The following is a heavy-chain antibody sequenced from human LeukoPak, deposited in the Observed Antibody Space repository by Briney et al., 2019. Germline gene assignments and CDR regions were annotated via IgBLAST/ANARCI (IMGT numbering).Heavy chain of an antibody. J-gene: IGHJ3*02. Sequence: SETLSLTCAVYGGSFSGYYWSWIRQPPGKGLEWIGEINHSGSTNYNPSLKSRVTISVDTSKNQFSLKLSSVTAADPAVYYCARGSRVLRYFNWLSSVAFNTWGKGPMVTVS. D-gene: IGHD3-9*01. CDR1: GGSFSGYY. CDR2: INHSGST. CDR3: ARGSRVLRYFNWLSSVAFNT. V-gene: IGHV4-34*01.